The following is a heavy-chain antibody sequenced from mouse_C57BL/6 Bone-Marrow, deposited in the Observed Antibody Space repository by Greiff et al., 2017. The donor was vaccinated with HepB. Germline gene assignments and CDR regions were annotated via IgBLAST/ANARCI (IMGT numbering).Heavy chain of an antibody. D-gene: IGHD3-2*02. CDR1: GYTFTDYY. V-gene: IGHV1-26*01. CDR3: ATRPEDSSGYGYYAMDY. CDR2: INPNNGGT. J-gene: IGHJ4*01. Sequence: EVQLQQSGPELVKPGASVKISCKASGYTFTDYYMNWVKQSPGKSLEWIGEINPNNGGTSYNQKFKGKATLTVDKSSSTAYMEISSLTSEDTAVYYYATRPEDSSGYGYYAMDYWGQGTSVTVSS.